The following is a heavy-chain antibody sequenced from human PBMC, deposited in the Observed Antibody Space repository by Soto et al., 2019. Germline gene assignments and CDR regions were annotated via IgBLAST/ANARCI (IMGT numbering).Heavy chain of an antibody. V-gene: IGHV1-69*13. D-gene: IGHD4-4*01. J-gene: IGHJ4*02. CDR1: GGTFSSYA. CDR2: IIPIFGTA. CDR3: ARSKYLGKYNFDY. Sequence: GASVKVSCKASGGTFSSYAISWVRQAPGQGLEWMGGIIPIFGTANYAQKFQGRVTITADESASTAYMELSSLRSEDTAVYYCARSKYLGKYNFDYWGQGTLVTVSS.